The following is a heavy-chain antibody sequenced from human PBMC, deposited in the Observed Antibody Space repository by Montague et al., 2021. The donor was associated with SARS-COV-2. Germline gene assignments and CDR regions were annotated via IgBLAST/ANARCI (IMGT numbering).Heavy chain of an antibody. V-gene: IGHV4-31*03. D-gene: IGHD3-22*01. J-gene: IGHJ3*02. CDR1: GGSISSGSYY. Sequence: TLSLTCTVSGGSISSGSYYWSWIRQHPGKGLEWIGYIYYSGSTYYXXXLKSRVTISVDTSKNQFSLKLSSVTAADTAVYYCASASTRITMIVVVIGAFDIWGQGTMVTVSS. CDR3: ASASTRITMIVVVIGAFDI. CDR2: IYYSGST.